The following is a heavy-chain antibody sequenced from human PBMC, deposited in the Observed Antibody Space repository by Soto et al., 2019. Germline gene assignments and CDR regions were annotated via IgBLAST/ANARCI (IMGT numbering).Heavy chain of an antibody. D-gene: IGHD6-19*01. Sequence: ETQSLTCTFSGCYLRPNYWTWVRQAPGKGLVRVSRINGDGSSTNYADSVKGRFTISRDNAKNTLYLQMNTLRAEDTAVYYCAIAVAGPGAIAYWGQGTRLTFSS. CDR3: AIAVAGPGAIAY. J-gene: IGHJ4*02. CDR1: GCYLRPNYW. CDR2: INGDGSST. V-gene: IGHV3-74*01.